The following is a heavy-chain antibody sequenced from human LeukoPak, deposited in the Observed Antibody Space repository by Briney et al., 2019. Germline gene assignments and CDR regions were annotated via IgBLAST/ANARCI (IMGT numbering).Heavy chain of an antibody. CDR1: GFTFSSYW. CDR3: ARGWFGAVIRPFDY. CDR2: IKQAGSEK. D-gene: IGHD3-3*01. V-gene: IGHV3-7*01. Sequence: TGGSLRLSCAASGFTFSSYWMSWVRQAPGKGLEWVANIKQAGSEKYYVDSVKGRFTISRDNAKNSLYLQMNSLRAEDTAVYYCARGWFGAVIRPFDYWGQGTLVTVSS. J-gene: IGHJ4*02.